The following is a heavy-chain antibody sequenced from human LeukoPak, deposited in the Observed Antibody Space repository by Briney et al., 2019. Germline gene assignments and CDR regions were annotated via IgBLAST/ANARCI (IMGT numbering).Heavy chain of an antibody. Sequence: ASVKVSCKASGYAFTSFGITWVRQAPGQGLEWIGWISNFDAKTNYAQKFDGRVTMTTDSSTSTAYLELIRLKSDDTAVYYCARDLPFEGVLEWLLEYWGQGTLVTVSS. V-gene: IGHV1-18*04. D-gene: IGHD3-3*01. CDR1: GYAFTSFG. CDR3: ARDLPFEGVLEWLLEY. J-gene: IGHJ1*01. CDR2: ISNFDAKT.